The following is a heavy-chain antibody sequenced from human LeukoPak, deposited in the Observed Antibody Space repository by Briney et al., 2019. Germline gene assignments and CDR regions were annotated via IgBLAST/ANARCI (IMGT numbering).Heavy chain of an antibody. CDR1: GFTVSSNY. J-gene: IGHJ4*02. V-gene: IGHV3-53*01. D-gene: IGHD4-17*01. CDR2: IYSGGST. Sequence: PGGSLRLSCAASGFTVSSNYMSWVRQAPGKGLEWVSVIYSGGSTYYADSVKGRFIISRDNSKNTLYLQMNSLRAEATAVYYCASGVDYGESIDYWGQGTLVTVSS. CDR3: ASGVDYGESIDY.